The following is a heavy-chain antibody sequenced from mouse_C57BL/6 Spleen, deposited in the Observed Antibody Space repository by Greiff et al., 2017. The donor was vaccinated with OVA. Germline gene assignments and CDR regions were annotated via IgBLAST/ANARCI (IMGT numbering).Heavy chain of an antibody. CDR2: IYPGSGST. CDR1: GYTFTSYW. Sequence: QVQLQQPGAELVKPGASVKMSCKASGYTFTSYWITWVKQRPGQGLEWIGDIYPGSGSTNYNEKFKSKATLTVDTSSSTAYMQLSSLTSEDSAVYYCARNSYGSSGVAYWGQGTLVTVSA. V-gene: IGHV1-55*01. D-gene: IGHD1-1*01. J-gene: IGHJ3*01. CDR3: ARNSYGSSGVAY.